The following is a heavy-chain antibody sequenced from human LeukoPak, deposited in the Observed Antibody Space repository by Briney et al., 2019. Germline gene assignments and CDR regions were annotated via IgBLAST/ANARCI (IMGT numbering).Heavy chain of an antibody. J-gene: IGHJ6*03. Sequence: GGSLRLSCAASGFTFSDYYMSWIRQAPGKGLEWVSYISSSGSTIYYADSVKGRFTISRDNAKNSLYLQMNSLRAEDTAVYYCARDQQDCSGGSCYSGLGYYYYYYMDVWGRGTTVTVSS. V-gene: IGHV3-11*01. D-gene: IGHD2-15*01. CDR3: ARDQQDCSGGSCYSGLGYYYYYYMDV. CDR1: GFTFSDYY. CDR2: ISSSGSTI.